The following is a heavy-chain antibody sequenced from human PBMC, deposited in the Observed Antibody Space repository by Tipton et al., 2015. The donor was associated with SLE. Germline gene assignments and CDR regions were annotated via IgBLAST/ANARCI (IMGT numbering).Heavy chain of an antibody. CDR3: ASLEYYDILTGLHAFDI. D-gene: IGHD3-9*01. V-gene: IGHV4-61*01. CDR2: IYYSGST. Sequence: TLSLTCTVSGGSISSGSYYWSWIRQPAGKGLEWIGYIYYSGSTNYNPSLKSRVTISVDTSKNQFSLKLSSVTAADTAVYYCASLEYYDILTGLHAFDIWGQGTMVTVSS. J-gene: IGHJ3*02. CDR1: GGSISSGSYY.